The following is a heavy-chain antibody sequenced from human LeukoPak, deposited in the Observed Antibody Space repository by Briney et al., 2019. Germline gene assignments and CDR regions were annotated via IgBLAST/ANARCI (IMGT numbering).Heavy chain of an antibody. D-gene: IGHD2-2*01. CDR1: GYTFTSYG. J-gene: IGHJ5*02. V-gene: IGHV1-18*01. Sequence: ASVKVSCKASGYTFTSYGISWVRQAPGQGLEWMGWISAYNGNTNYAQKLQGRVTMTTDTSTSTAYMELRSLRSDDTAVYYCARDDLRYCSSTSCYGGRGWFDPWGQGTLVTVSS. CDR3: ARDDLRYCSSTSCYGGRGWFDP. CDR2: ISAYNGNT.